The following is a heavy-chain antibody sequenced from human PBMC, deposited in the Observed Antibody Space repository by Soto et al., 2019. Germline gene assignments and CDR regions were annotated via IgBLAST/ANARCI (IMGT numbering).Heavy chain of an antibody. CDR1: GGSISSYY. D-gene: IGHD4-4*01. Sequence: SETLSLTCTVSGGSISSYYWSWIRQPPGKGLEWIGYIYYSGSTNYNPSLKSRVTISVDTSKNQFSLKLSSVTAADTAVYYCAREGGPTVKGDWQKGGYYYYMDVWGKGTTVTVSS. CDR3: AREGGPTVKGDWQKGGYYYYMDV. CDR2: IYYSGST. J-gene: IGHJ6*03. V-gene: IGHV4-59*01.